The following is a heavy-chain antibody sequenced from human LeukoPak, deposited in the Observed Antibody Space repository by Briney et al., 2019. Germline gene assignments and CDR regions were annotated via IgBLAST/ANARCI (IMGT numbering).Heavy chain of an antibody. Sequence: SETLSLTCTVSGGSISSSDYYWGWIRQPPGKGLEWIGTIYYSGSTYYNPSLKGRVTISEDTSKNQFSLKLSSVTAADTAVNYCARGYNWNHLPFDYWGQGTLVTVSS. V-gene: IGHV4-39*07. CDR1: GGSISSSDYY. CDR3: ARGYNWNHLPFDY. CDR2: IYYSGST. J-gene: IGHJ4*02. D-gene: IGHD1-20*01.